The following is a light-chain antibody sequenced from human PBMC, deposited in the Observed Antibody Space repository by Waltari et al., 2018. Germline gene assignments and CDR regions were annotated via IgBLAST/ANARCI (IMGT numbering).Light chain of an antibody. Sequence: QAVLTQPSSLSATPGASASLTCTLRSGINVGTYRIYWYQQTPGRPPQYLLRYKSDSDKQRCSGVPSRVSGSKEVSANAGIVLISVLQSEDEADYYCMIWHGSAAVFGGGTQLTVL. CDR1: SGINVGTYR. CDR3: MIWHGSAAV. J-gene: IGLJ7*01. CDR2: YKSDSDK. V-gene: IGLV5-45*03.